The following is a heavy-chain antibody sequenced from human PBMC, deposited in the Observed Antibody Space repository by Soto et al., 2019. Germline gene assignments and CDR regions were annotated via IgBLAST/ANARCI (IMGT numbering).Heavy chain of an antibody. J-gene: IGHJ4*02. CDR3: ANLGGSRPTGDY. CDR2: IDPSDSYT. D-gene: IGHD3-16*01. CDR1: GDXITKYC. Sequence: EXLKISCKVSGDXITKYCISWVRQMPGKGLEWMWKIDPSDSYTNYSPSFQGHVTISIDKSINTVYLQWSSLRASDTAMYYCANLGGSRPTGDYWGQGTPGTVS. V-gene: IGHV5-10-1*01.